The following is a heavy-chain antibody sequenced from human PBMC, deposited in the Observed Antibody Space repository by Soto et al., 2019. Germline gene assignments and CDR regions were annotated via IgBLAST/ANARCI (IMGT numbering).Heavy chain of an antibody. J-gene: IGHJ6*02. V-gene: IGHV1-18*04. Sequence: QVQLVQSGAEVKKPGASVKVSCKASGYTFTSYGISWVRQAPGQGLEWMGWISAYNGNTNYAQKLQGRVTMTTDTATSTAYMELRSLRSADTAVYYCARDAWYSGGSCYIPSRAYGMDYLGQGPTVTVS. D-gene: IGHD2-15*01. CDR2: ISAYNGNT. CDR3: ARDAWYSGGSCYIPSRAYGMDY. CDR1: GYTFTSYG.